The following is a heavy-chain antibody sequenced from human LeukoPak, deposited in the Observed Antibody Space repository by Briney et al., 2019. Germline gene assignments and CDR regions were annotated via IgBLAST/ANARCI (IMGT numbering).Heavy chain of an antibody. D-gene: IGHD2-2*02. J-gene: IGHJ4*02. CDR2: IIWNGGSI. CDR1: GFTFDDYG. V-gene: IGHV3-20*04. CDR3: ARDPGYCSSISCYRYLDY. Sequence: GSLRLSCAASGFTFDDYGMNWVRQAPGKGLEFVSGIIWNGGSIGYADSVKGRFTISRDNTKNSLYLQMNSLRAEDTAFYYCARDPGYCSSISCYRYLDYWGQGTLVTVSS.